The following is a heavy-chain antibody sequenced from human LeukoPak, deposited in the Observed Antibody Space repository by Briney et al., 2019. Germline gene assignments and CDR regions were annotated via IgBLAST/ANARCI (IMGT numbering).Heavy chain of an antibody. J-gene: IGHJ6*02. CDR3: ATTGSWLGYYYYGMDV. CDR1: GFTFSSYW. D-gene: IGHD6-13*01. Sequence: GGSLRLSCAASGFTFSSYWMHWVRQAPGKGLVWVSRINSDGNTSYADSVKGRFTISRDNAKNTPYLQMNSLRAEDTAVYYCATTGSWLGYYYYGMDVWGQGTTVTVSS. CDR2: INSDGNT. V-gene: IGHV3-74*01.